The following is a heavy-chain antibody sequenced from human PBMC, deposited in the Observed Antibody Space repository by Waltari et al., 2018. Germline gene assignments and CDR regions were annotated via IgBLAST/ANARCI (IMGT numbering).Heavy chain of an antibody. CDR2: INPNSGGT. CDR3: ARGPGSTLFLFDP. D-gene: IGHD2-21*01. Sequence: QVQLVQSGAEVKKPGASVKVSCKASGYTFTGYYMHWVRQAPGQGLEWMGRINPNSGGTNYAQKFQGRVTMTRDKSTSTAYMELSSLRSEDTAVYYCARGPGSTLFLFDPWGQGTLVTVSS. V-gene: IGHV1-2*06. CDR1: GYTFTGYY. J-gene: IGHJ5*02.